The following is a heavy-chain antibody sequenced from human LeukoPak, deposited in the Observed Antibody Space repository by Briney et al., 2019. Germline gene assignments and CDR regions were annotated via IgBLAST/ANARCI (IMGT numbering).Heavy chain of an antibody. CDR1: GGSISSSY. CDR2: IFYSGGT. V-gene: IGHV4-59*01. J-gene: IGHJ4*02. CDR3: AKDGAFWRH. D-gene: IGHD4/OR15-4a*01. Sequence: PSETLSLTCTVSGGSISSSYGTWIRQPPGKGLEWIGYIFYSGGTNYNPSLKSRVTISVDTSRNKFSLKLSSVTAADTAVYYCAKDGAFWRHWGQGTLVTVSS.